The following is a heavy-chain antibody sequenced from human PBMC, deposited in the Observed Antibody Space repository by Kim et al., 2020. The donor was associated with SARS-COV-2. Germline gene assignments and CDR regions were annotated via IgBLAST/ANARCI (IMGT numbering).Heavy chain of an antibody. V-gene: IGHV3-23*01. D-gene: IGHD5-12*01. Sequence: GGSLRLSCAASGFTFSSYAMSWVRQAPGKGLEWVSAISGSGGSTYYADSVKGRFTISRDNSKNTLYLQMNSLRAEDTAVYYCAKVRVPRVATITEAPPDYWGQGTLVTVSS. CDR3: AKVRVPRVATITEAPPDY. CDR1: GFTFSSYA. J-gene: IGHJ4*02. CDR2: ISGSGGST.